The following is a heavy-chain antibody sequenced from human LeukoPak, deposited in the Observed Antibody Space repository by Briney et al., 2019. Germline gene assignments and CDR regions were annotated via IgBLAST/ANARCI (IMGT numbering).Heavy chain of an antibody. D-gene: IGHD3-22*01. J-gene: IGHJ4*02. Sequence: GASVKVSCKASGYTFTSYDINWVRQATGRGLEWMGWMNPNSGNTGYAQKFQGRVTMTRNTSISTAYMELSSLRSEDTAAYYCARGPTYYYDSSGRQALGYWGQGTLVTVSS. V-gene: IGHV1-8*01. CDR2: MNPNSGNT. CDR3: ARGPTYYYDSSGRQALGY. CDR1: GYTFTSYD.